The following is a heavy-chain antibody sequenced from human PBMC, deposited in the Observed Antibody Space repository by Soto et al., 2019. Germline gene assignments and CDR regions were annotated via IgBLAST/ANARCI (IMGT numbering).Heavy chain of an antibody. J-gene: IGHJ6*02. D-gene: IGHD3-9*01. CDR3: ARQGQSSNYYYYGMDV. CDR1: GFTFSSYG. Sequence: QVQLVESGGGVVQPGRSLRLSCAASGFTFSSYGMHWVRQAPGKGLEWVAIIWYDGSNKYYADSVKGRFTISRDNSKNTLYLQMKSLRAEDTAVYYCARQGQSSNYYYYGMDVWGQGTTVTVSS. CDR2: IWYDGSNK. V-gene: IGHV3-33*01.